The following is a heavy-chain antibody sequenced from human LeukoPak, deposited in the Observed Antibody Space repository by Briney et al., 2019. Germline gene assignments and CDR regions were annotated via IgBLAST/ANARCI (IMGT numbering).Heavy chain of an antibody. CDR2: IIPIFGTA. D-gene: IGHD4-23*01. CDR1: GGTFSSYA. Sequence: ASVKVSCKASGGTFSSYAISWVRQAPGQGLEWKGGIIPIFGTANYAQKFQGRVTMTEDTSTDTAYMELSSLRSEDTAVYYCARGGHGGNSYFGYWGQGTLVTVSS. J-gene: IGHJ4*02. CDR3: ARGGHGGNSYFGY. V-gene: IGHV1-69*06.